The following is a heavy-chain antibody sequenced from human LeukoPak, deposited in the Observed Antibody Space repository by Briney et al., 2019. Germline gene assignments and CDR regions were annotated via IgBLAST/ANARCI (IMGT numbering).Heavy chain of an antibody. Sequence: SETLSLTCTVPGGSISSYYWSWIRQPPGKGLEWIGYIYYSGSTNYNPSLKSRVTISVDTSKNQFSLKLSSVTAADTAVYYCARERAITMVRGVNTPYYYYYGMDVWGQGTTVTVSS. J-gene: IGHJ6*02. CDR1: GGSISSYY. D-gene: IGHD3-10*01. CDR3: ARERAITMVRGVNTPYYYYYGMDV. V-gene: IGHV4-59*01. CDR2: IYYSGST.